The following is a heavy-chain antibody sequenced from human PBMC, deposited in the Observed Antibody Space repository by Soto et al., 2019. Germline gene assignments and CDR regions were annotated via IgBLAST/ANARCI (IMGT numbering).Heavy chain of an antibody. CDR1: GGSISSSSYY. J-gene: IGHJ3*02. CDR3: ARTDSSSSGVDAFHI. CDR2: IYYSGTT. V-gene: IGHV4-39*01. Sequence: QLQLQESGPGLVKPWETLSLTCTVSGGSISSSSYYWGWICQPPGKGLEWIGSIYYSGTTSYNPSLKSRVNISVDTSKIHFSLKVSSVTAADTAVYYCARTDSSSSGVDAFHIWGQVTMVTVSS. D-gene: IGHD6-6*01.